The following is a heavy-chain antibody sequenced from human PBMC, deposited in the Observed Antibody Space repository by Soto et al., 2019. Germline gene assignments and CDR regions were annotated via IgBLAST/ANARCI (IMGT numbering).Heavy chain of an antibody. Sequence: SETLSLTCAVYGGSFSGYYWSWIRQPPGKGLEWIGEINHSGSTNYNPSLKSRVTISVDTSKNQFSLKLSSVTAADTAVYYCARGYCSGGSCYPRVHYYFDYWGQGTLVTVSS. D-gene: IGHD2-15*01. CDR2: INHSGST. CDR3: ARGYCSGGSCYPRVHYYFDY. CDR1: GGSFSGYY. J-gene: IGHJ4*02. V-gene: IGHV4-34*01.